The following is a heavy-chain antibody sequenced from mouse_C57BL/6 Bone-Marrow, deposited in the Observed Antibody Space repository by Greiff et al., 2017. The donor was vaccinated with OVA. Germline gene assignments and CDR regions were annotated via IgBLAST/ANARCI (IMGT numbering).Heavy chain of an antibody. CDR1: GYTFTDYE. Sequence: VQLQQSGAELVRPGASVTLSCKASGYTFTDYEMHWVKQTPVHGLEWIGAIDPETGGTAYNQKFKGKAILTADKSSSTAYMELRSLTSEDSAVYYCTRLGSTVVATNRGVWGTGTRVTVAS. V-gene: IGHV1-15*01. J-gene: IGHJ1*03. CDR3: TRLGSTVVATNRGV. D-gene: IGHD1-1*01. CDR2: IDPETGGT.